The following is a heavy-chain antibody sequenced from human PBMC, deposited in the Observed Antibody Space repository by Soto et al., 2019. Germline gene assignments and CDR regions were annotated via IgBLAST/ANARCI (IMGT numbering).Heavy chain of an antibody. J-gene: IGHJ4*02. Sequence: QITLKESGPTLVKPTQTLTLTCTLSGFSLSTSGVGVGWIRQPPGKALEWLALIYWDDDKRYSPFLKSRLTITKDTSKNQVVLTLTNMDPVDTATYYCALKGDGYRGFKYWGQGTLGTVSS. D-gene: IGHD5-12*01. CDR3: ALKGDGYRGFKY. CDR1: GFSLSTSGVG. V-gene: IGHV2-5*02. CDR2: IYWDDDK.